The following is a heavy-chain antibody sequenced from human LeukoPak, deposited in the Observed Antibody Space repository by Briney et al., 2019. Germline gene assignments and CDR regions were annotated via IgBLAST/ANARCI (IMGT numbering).Heavy chain of an antibody. CDR2: IIPIFGTA. V-gene: IGHV1-69*01. Sequence: SVKVSCKASGGTFSSYAISWVRQAPGQGLEWMGGIIPIFGTANYAQKFQGRVTITADESTSTAYMELSSLRSEDTAVYYCARDFPSYYDSSGYFSLAFFDYWGREPWSPSPQ. D-gene: IGHD3-22*01. CDR1: GGTFSSYA. J-gene: IGHJ4*02. CDR3: ARDFPSYYDSSGYFSLAFFDY.